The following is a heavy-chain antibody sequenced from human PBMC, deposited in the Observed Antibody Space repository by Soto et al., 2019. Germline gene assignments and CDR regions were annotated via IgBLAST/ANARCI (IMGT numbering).Heavy chain of an antibody. D-gene: IGHD1-26*01. Sequence: QVQLVQSGAEVRKPGASVTVSCRSSGDSFNDYYIHWVRQAPGQGLEWMGWINPNSGVTKYAQKFQGWVSMTRDTSIRTVDMQLSRLRSDDTAVYYCARESGGTTATLDHYYFYMDVWGTGTTVTVSS. J-gene: IGHJ6*03. CDR1: GDSFNDYY. CDR2: INPNSGVT. CDR3: ARESGGTTATLDHYYFYMDV. V-gene: IGHV1-2*04.